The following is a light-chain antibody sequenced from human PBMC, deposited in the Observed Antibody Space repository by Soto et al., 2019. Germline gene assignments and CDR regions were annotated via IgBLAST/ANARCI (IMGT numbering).Light chain of an antibody. CDR3: QSYDSSLSGWV. J-gene: IGLJ3*02. V-gene: IGLV1-40*01. CDR1: SSNIGAGYN. Sequence: QSVLTQPPSVSGAPGQRVTISCTGSSSNIGAGYNVHWYQQLPGTAPKLLIYGNSNRPSGVPDRLSGSKSGTSASLAITGLQADEEAYYYCQSYDSSLSGWVFGGGTKLTVL. CDR2: GNS.